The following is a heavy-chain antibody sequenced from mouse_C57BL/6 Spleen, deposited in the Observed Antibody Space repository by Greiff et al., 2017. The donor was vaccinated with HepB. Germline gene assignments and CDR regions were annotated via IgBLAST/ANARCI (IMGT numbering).Heavy chain of an antibody. CDR3: ARAPGYGSSYYFDY. J-gene: IGHJ2*01. D-gene: IGHD1-1*01. CDR1: GYTFTSYW. CDR2: IYPGSGST. V-gene: IGHV1-55*01. Sequence: VQLQQSGAELVKPGASVKMSCKASGYTFTSYWITWVKQRPGQGLEWIGDIYPGSGSTNYNEKFKSKATLTVDTSSSTAYMQLSSLTSEDSAVYYCARAPGYGSSYYFDYWGQGTTLTVSS.